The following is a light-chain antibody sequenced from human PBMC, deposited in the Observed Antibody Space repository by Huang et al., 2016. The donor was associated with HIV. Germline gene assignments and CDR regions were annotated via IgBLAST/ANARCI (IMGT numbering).Light chain of an antibody. CDR2: AAS. V-gene: IGKV3-11*01. CDR3: QQRSNWPPEPT. Sequence: EIVLTQSPATLSLSPGERDTLSCRASQSVSRYLAWYQQKPGQAHRLLIYAASNRATGIPARFSGSGSGTYFTLTISSLEPEDCAVYYCQQRSNWPPEPTFGQGTKVEIK. CDR1: QSVSRY. J-gene: IGKJ1*01.